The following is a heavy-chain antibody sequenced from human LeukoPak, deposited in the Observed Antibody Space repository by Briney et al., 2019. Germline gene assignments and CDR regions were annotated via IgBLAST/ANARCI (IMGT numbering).Heavy chain of an antibody. CDR2: IHYTGST. J-gene: IGHJ5*02. Sequence: KPSETLSLTCSVSGGSINSCYWSWIRQPPGKGLECIGYIHYTGSTNYNPSLKSRVTISVDTSKSQFSLKLSSVTAADTAVYYCAKVYGSAEGFDPWGQGTLVTVSS. D-gene: IGHD3-10*01. V-gene: IGHV4-59*12. CDR1: GGSINSCY. CDR3: AKVYGSAEGFDP.